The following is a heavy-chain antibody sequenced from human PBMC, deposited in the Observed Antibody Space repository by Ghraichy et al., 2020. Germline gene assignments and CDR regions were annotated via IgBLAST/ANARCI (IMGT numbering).Heavy chain of an antibody. V-gene: IGHV4-34*01. CDR1: GGSFSGYY. D-gene: IGHD3-22*01. CDR3: AYDSSGYYYGYAFDI. J-gene: IGHJ3*02. Sequence: SETLSLTCAVYGGSFSGYYWSWIRQPPGKGLEWIGEINHSGSTNYNPSLKSRVTISVDTSKNQFSLKLSSVTAADTAVYYCAYDSSGYYYGYAFDIWGQGTMVTVSS. CDR2: INHSGST.